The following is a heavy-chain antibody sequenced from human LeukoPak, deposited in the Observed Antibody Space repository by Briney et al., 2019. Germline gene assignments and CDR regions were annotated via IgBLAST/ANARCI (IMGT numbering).Heavy chain of an antibody. CDR3: ASDDSSGAFDI. J-gene: IGHJ3*02. Sequence: GGSLRLSCAASGFTFSSYWMSWVRQAPGKGLEWVSIIYSGDSTYYADSVKGRFTISRDNSKNTVYLQMNSLRPEDTAVYYCASDDSSGAFDIWGQGTMVTVSS. CDR2: IYSGDST. V-gene: IGHV3-53*01. D-gene: IGHD3-22*01. CDR1: GFTFSSYW.